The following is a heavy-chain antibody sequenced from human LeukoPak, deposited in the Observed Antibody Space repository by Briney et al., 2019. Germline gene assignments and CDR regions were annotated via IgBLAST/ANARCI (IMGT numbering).Heavy chain of an antibody. J-gene: IGHJ2*01. CDR3: ARYCSSTSCYPDWYFDL. V-gene: IGHV4-59*08. Sequence: SETLSLTCTVSGGSISSYYWSWIRQPPGKGLEWIGYIYYRGSTNYNPSLKSRVTISVDTSKNQFSLKLSSVTAADTAVYYCARYCSSTSCYPDWYFDLWGRGTLVTVSS. CDR2: IYYRGST. CDR1: GGSISSYY. D-gene: IGHD2-2*01.